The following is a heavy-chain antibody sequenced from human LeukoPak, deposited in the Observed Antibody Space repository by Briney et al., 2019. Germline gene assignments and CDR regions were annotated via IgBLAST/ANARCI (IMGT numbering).Heavy chain of an antibody. V-gene: IGHV1-18*01. CDR2: ISAYNGNT. CDR1: GYTFTSYG. J-gene: IGHJ6*02. Sequence: GASVKVSCKASGYTFTSYGISWVRQAPGQGLEWMGWISAYNGNTNYAQKLQGRVTMTTDTSTSTAYMELRSLRSDDTAVYYCASSGYSSGWYYGMDVWGQGTTVTVSS. CDR3: ASSGYSSGWYYGMDV. D-gene: IGHD6-19*01.